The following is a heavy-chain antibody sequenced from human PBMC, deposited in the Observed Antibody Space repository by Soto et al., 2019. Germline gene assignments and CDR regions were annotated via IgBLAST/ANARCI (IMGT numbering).Heavy chain of an antibody. CDR1: GYTFTSYG. CDR2: ISAYNGNT. V-gene: IGHV1-18*01. D-gene: IGHD3-3*01. Sequence: ASVKVSCKASGYTFTSYGISWVRQAPGQGLEWMGWISAYNGNTNYVQKLQGRVTMTTDTSTSTAYMELRSLRSDDTAVYYCERVQGGEIRIFGPNFDYWGQGALVTVSS. CDR3: ERVQGGEIRIFGPNFDY. J-gene: IGHJ4*02.